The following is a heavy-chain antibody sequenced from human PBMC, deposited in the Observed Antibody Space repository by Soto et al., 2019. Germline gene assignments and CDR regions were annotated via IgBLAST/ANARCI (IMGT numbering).Heavy chain of an antibody. Sequence: GGSLRLSCAASGFTFSSYGMHWVRQAPGKGLEWVAVIWYDGSGKYYADSVKGRLTISRDNSKNMLHLQMNSLRAEDTAVYYCARDQSRSSFQYYGMDVWGQGTTVTVSS. CDR1: GFTFSSYG. D-gene: IGHD6-13*01. CDR3: ARDQSRSSFQYYGMDV. V-gene: IGHV3-33*01. J-gene: IGHJ6*02. CDR2: IWYDGSGK.